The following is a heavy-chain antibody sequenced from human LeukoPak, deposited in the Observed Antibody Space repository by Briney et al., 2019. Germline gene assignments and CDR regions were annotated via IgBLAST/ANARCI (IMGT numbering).Heavy chain of an antibody. J-gene: IGHJ4*02. V-gene: IGHV4-34*01. CDR1: GGSFSGYY. Sequence: SETLSLTCAVYGGSFSGYYWSWIRQPPGKGLEWIGEINHSGSTNYNPSLKSRVTISVDTSKNQFSLKLSSVTAADTAVYYCARLGGNQQLGPFDYWGQGTLVTVSS. CDR3: ARLGGNQQLGPFDY. D-gene: IGHD6-6*01. CDR2: INHSGST.